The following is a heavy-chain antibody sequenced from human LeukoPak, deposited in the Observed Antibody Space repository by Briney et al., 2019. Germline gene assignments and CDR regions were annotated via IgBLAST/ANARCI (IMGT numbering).Heavy chain of an antibody. D-gene: IGHD5-12*01. V-gene: IGHV1-69*06. CDR1: GGTFSSYA. J-gene: IGHJ3*02. CDR3: ASKTPALRYAFDI. Sequence: ASVKVSCKASGGTFSSYAISWVRQAPGQGLEWMGGIIPIFGTANYAQKFQGRVTITADKSTSTAYMELSSLRSEDTAVYYCASKTPALRYAFDIWGQGTMVTVSS. CDR2: IIPIFGTA.